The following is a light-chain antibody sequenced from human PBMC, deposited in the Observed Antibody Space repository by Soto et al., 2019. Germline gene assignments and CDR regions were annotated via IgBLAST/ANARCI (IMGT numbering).Light chain of an antibody. J-gene: IGKJ4*01. CDR2: DAS. CDR1: QSVSSY. CDR3: QQRSNWPSSLT. Sequence: EIVLTQSPATLSLSPGERATLSCRASQSVSSYLAWYQQKPGQAPRLLLYDASNMATGIPARFSGRGSGTDFTLTIGSLEPENFAVYYCQQRSNWPSSLTFGGGTKVEIK. V-gene: IGKV3-11*01.